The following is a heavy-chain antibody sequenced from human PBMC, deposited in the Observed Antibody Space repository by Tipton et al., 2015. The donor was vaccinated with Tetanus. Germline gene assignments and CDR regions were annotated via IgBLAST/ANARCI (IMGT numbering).Heavy chain of an antibody. CDR1: GGSISSYY. CDR3: ADPGVGF. Sequence: TLSLTCTVSGGSISSYYWSWIRQPPGKGLEWIGYIYYSGSTNYNPSLKSRVTISVDTSKNQFSLKLSSVPAADTAVYYCADPGVGFWGQGTTVTVSS. D-gene: IGHD1-26*01. J-gene: IGHJ6*02. V-gene: IGHV4-59*08. CDR2: IYYSGST.